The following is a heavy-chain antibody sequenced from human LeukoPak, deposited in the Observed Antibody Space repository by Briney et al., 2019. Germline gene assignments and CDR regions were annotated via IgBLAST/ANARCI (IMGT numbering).Heavy chain of an antibody. CDR1: GFTFSSYG. D-gene: IGHD6-19*01. Sequence: GGSLRLSCAASGFTFSSYGMHWVRQAPGKGLEWVAFIRSDGSIKYYTESVKGRFTISRDNSKNTLYLQMNSLRAEDTAVFYCAKDEVFSSAWYFDSWGQGTLVTVSS. V-gene: IGHV3-30*02. CDR2: IRSDGSIK. CDR3: AKDEVFSSAWYFDS. J-gene: IGHJ4*02.